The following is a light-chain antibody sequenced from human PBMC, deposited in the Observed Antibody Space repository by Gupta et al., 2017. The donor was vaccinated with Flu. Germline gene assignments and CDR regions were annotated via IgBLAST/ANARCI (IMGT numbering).Light chain of an antibody. CDR2: WAS. V-gene: IGKV4-1*01. CDR1: HSVLYSANNKND. Sequence: DIVMTQYLDSLALSLGVRATINCKSSHSVLYSANNKNDLAWYQQKPGQPPKLLIYWASTRESGVPDRFSGSGSGTDFTLTSSSLQAEDVEVYYCQKYYSTPRTFGGGTKVEIK. J-gene: IGKJ4*02. CDR3: QKYYSTPRT.